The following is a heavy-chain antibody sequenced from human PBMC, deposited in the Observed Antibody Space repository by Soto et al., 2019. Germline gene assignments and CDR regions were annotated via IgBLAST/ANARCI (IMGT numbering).Heavy chain of an antibody. CDR3: ARGLRRYCSGGSCRSSYMDV. CDR1: GGSISSYY. CDR2: IYYSGST. D-gene: IGHD2-15*01. Sequence: SETLSLTCTVSGGSISSYYWSWIRQPPGKGLDWIGYIYYSGSTNYNPSLKSRVTISVDTSKNQFSLKLSSVTAADTAVYYCARGLRRYCSGGSCRSSYMDVWGKGTTVTVSS. V-gene: IGHV4-59*01. J-gene: IGHJ6*03.